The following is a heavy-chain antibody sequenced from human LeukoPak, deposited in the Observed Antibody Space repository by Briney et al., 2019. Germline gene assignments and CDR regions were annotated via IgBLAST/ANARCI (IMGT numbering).Heavy chain of an antibody. CDR1: GYSFTSYW. CDR2: IYPVDSDT. V-gene: IGHV5-51*01. CDR3: ARRSLTVTTCPDY. D-gene: IGHD4-11*01. J-gene: IGHJ4*02. Sequence: GGSLKISCKGSGYSFTSYWIGWVRQMPGKGLEWTGIIYPVDSDTRCSPSFQGQVTHSTDKSISTPYLQWSSLKASDTAMYYCARRSLTVTTCPDYWGQGSLVTVPS.